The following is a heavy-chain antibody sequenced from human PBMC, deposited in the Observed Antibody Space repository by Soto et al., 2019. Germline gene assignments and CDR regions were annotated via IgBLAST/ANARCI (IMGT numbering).Heavy chain of an antibody. D-gene: IGHD2-21*01. J-gene: IGHJ6*02. CDR1: GYTFTSYG. CDR3: ARDPYHQTPLYYYYSMDV. Sequence: ASVKVSCKASGYTFTSYGISWVRQAPGQGLEWMGWISAYNGNTNYAQKLQGRVTMTTDTSTSTAYMELRSLRSDDTAVYYCARDPYHQTPLYYYYSMDVWGQGTKVTVYS. V-gene: IGHV1-18*04. CDR2: ISAYNGNT.